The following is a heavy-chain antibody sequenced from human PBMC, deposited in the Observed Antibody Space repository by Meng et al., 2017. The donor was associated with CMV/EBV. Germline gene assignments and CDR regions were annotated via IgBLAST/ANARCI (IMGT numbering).Heavy chain of an antibody. CDR3: AKDGYRGYDYDY. CDR1: GFTFSSYG. Sequence: GESLKISCAASGFTFSSYGMHWVRQAPGKGLEWVAFIRYDGSNKYYADSVKGRFTISRENSKNTLYLHMNSLRAEDTAVYCCAKDGYRGYDYDYWGQGTLVTVSS. V-gene: IGHV3-30*02. CDR2: IRYDGSNK. J-gene: IGHJ4*02. D-gene: IGHD5-12*01.